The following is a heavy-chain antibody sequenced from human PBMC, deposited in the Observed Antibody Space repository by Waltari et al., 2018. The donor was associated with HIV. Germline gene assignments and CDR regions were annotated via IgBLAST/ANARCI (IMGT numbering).Heavy chain of an antibody. D-gene: IGHD3-10*01. CDR3: AGGHSAILYGLDV. Sequence: QVQLQQRRPGLLQTSEPLSPTCAGPGGSFRGKFRTWIRQPPGKGREWSGKINDRGTTNSNPPLKGRGTMSVDTSKNHFSLTLRSVTAADTAVYYCAGGHSAILYGLDVWGQGTTVTVSS. J-gene: IGHJ6*02. CDR1: GGSFRGKF. V-gene: IGHV4-34*01. CDR2: INDRGTT.